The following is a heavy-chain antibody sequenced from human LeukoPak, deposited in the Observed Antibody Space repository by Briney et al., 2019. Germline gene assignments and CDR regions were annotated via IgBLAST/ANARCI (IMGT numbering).Heavy chain of an antibody. CDR1: GGSFSGYY. CDR3: ARKGGSSSSYRGWFDP. CDR2: INHSGST. J-gene: IGHJ5*02. D-gene: IGHD6-13*01. V-gene: IGHV4-34*01. Sequence: PSETLSLTCAVYGGSFSGYYWSWIRQPPGKGLEWIGEINHSGSTNYNPSLKSRVTISVDTSKNQFSLKLSSVTAADTAVYYCARKGGSSSSYRGWFDPWGQGTLVTVSS.